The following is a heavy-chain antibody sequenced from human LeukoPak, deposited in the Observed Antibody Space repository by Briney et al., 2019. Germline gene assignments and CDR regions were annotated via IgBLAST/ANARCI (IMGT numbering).Heavy chain of an antibody. D-gene: IGHD3-10*01. CDR1: GGTFSSYA. CDR3: ARAHPSMDRGVIGACYYYYIDD. Sequence: GASVTVSCKASGGTFSSYAISRVRQAPGQGLEWMGGIIPIFGTANYAQKFQGRVTITVAGSNSTDYIELHSLSSTATAAASCARAHPSMDRGVIGACYYYYIDDWGQGTTVTVSS. J-gene: IGHJ6*03. V-gene: IGHV1-69*13. CDR2: IIPIFGTA.